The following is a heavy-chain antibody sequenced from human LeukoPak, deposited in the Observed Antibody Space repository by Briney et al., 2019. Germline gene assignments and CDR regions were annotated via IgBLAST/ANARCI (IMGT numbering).Heavy chain of an antibody. J-gene: IGHJ4*02. CDR2: IYGGGSGTT. CDR1: GFTFSKYT. CDR3: AKDIILLGSSWYGWFDY. V-gene: IGHV3-23*01. D-gene: IGHD6-13*01. Sequence: GGSLRLSCVASGFTFSKYTLSWIRQPPGKGLEWVAGIYGGGSGTTFYAESVRGRFTISRDNSKNTLYLQMNSLRAEDTAVYYCAKDIILLGSSWYGWFDYWGQGTLVTVSS.